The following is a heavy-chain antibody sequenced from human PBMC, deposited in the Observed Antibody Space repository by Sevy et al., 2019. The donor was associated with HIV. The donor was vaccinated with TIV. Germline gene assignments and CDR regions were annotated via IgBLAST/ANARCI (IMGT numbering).Heavy chain of an antibody. J-gene: IGHJ4*02. D-gene: IGHD1-26*01. CDR1: GFTFGDYA. V-gene: IGHV3-49*04. CDR2: IKSKAQGGTI. CDR3: TRWGGGQPTFDY. Sequence: GGSLRLSCTTSGFTFGDYAMNWVRQTPGKGLEWVAFIKSKAQGGTIDHAASVKGRFTIPRDDSKSIAYLEMNNLKIEASAVYYCTRWGGGQPTFDYWGQGTLVTVSS.